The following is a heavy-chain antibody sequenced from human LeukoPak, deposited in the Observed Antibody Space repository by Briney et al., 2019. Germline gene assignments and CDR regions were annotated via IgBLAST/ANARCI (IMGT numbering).Heavy chain of an antibody. CDR1: GYTFTSYD. CDR3: VKIGDSGSFPN. CDR2: MNPNTGNT. J-gene: IGHJ4*02. D-gene: IGHD1-26*01. Sequence: GASVKVSCKASGYTFTSYDINWVRQATGQGLEWMGWMNPNTGNTGYAQRFQGRVTMTRSTSITTAYMELTSLTSEDTAVYFCVKIGDSGSFPNWGQGTLVTVSS. V-gene: IGHV1-8*01.